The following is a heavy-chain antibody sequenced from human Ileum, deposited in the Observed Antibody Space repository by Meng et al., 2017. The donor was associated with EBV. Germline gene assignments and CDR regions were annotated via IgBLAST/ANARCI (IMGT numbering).Heavy chain of an antibody. CDR1: GFTFTNAW. CDR2: IRNKTNGGTA. CDR3: TTGKQWLVP. Sequence: VQRVESGGGLVKPGGSLRLSCAASGFTFTNAWMSWVRQAPGKGLEWVGRIRNKTNGGTADYAAPVKGRFSISRDDSKNTLHLQMNSLKIEDTAMYYCTTGKQWLVPWGQGTLVTVSS. V-gene: IGHV3-15*01. J-gene: IGHJ5*02. D-gene: IGHD6-19*01.